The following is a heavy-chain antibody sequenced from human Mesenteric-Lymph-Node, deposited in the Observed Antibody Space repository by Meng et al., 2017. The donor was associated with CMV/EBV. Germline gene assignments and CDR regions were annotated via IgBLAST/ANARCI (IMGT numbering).Heavy chain of an antibody. CDR1: GYTFSTYD. J-gene: IGHJ4*02. Sequence: ASVKVSCKASGYTFSTYDINWVRQATGQGLEWMGRIDPNSDYTGYVQKFQGRVTMARNTSISTAYMELSRLDYDDSAVFYCARTPGRRMDYWGQGTLVTVSS. CDR3: ARTPGRRMDY. D-gene: IGHD6-6*01. V-gene: IGHV1-8*01. CDR2: IDPNSDYT.